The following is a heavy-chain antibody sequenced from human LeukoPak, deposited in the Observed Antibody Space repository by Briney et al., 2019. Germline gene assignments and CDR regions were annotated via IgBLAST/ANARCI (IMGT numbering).Heavy chain of an antibody. V-gene: IGHV1-3*01. CDR2: INAGNGNT. CDR3: ARGTPWIQLWTQYFDY. J-gene: IGHJ4*02. Sequence: ASVKVSCKASGYTFTRYAMHWVRQAPGQRLEWMGWINAGNGNTKYSQKFQGRVTITRDTSASTAYMELSSLRSEDTAVYYCARGTPWIQLWTQYFDYWGQGTLVTVSS. CDR1: GYTFTRYA. D-gene: IGHD5-18*01.